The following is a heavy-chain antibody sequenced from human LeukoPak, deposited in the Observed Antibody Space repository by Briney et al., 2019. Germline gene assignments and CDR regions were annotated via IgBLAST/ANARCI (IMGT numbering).Heavy chain of an antibody. Sequence: GGSLTLSCEASGLILRGHAMSWVRQAPGKGLEWVSGIGDSGEIERYADSVKGRFTISRDNFRSTVYLEMRSLRPEDTAVYYCAKGYSSGWTPFDYWGQGTQVTVSS. V-gene: IGHV3-23*01. CDR3: AKGYSSGWTPFDY. D-gene: IGHD6-19*01. CDR1: GLILRGHA. J-gene: IGHJ4*02. CDR2: IGDSGEIE.